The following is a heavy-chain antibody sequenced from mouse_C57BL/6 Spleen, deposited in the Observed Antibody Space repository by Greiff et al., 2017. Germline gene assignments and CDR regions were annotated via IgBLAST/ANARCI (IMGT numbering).Heavy chain of an antibody. CDR2: IHPSDSDT. J-gene: IGHJ4*01. V-gene: IGHV1-74*01. CDR1: GYTFTSYW. D-gene: IGHD3-2*02. CDR3: AIGQLRHVERDY. Sequence: QVQLQQPGAELVKPGASVKVSCKASGYTFTSYWMHWVKQRPGQGLEWIGRIHPSDSDTTYNQKFQGKATLTVDKSSSTAYMQLSSLTSEGSAVDYCAIGQLRHVERDYWGQGTSVTVSS.